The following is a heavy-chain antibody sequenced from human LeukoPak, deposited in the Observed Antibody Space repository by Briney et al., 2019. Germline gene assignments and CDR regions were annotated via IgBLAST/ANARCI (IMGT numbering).Heavy chain of an antibody. CDR2: INHSGST. J-gene: IGHJ4*02. D-gene: IGHD6-13*01. Sequence: PSETLSLTCAVYGGSFSGYYWSWIRQPPGKGLEWIGEINHSGSTNYNPSLKSRVTISVDTSKNQFSLNLSSVTAADTAVYYCARGGIAAAGAPFDYWGQGTLVTVSS. CDR1: GGSFSGYY. CDR3: ARGGIAAAGAPFDY. V-gene: IGHV4-34*01.